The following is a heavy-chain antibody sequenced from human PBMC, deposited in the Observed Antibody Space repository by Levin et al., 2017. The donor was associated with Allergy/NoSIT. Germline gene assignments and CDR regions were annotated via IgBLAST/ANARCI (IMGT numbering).Heavy chain of an antibody. V-gene: IGHV4-59*08. J-gene: IGHJ6*02. CDR1: GDSISSNY. D-gene: IGHD2-15*01. CDR2: IYYSGST. Sequence: SQTLSLPCPVSGDSISSNYWSWIRQPPEKGLEWIGYIYYSGSTNYNPSLKSRVTISIDTSKNQFSLKLSSVTAADTAVYYCARRSCSGGTCYSGSHGMDVWGQGTTVTVSS. CDR3: ARRSCSGGTCYSGSHGMDV.